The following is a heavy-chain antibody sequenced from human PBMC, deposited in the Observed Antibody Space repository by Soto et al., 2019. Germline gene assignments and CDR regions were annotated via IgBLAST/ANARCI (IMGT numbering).Heavy chain of an antibody. CDR2: IKQDGSDK. D-gene: IGHD6-6*01. V-gene: IGHV3-7*05. CDR1: GFTFSSYW. Sequence: ESGGGLVQPGGSLRLSCAASGFTFSSYWMSWVRQAPGKGLEWVANIKQDGSDKYYVDSVKGRFTISRDNAKNSLYLQMNSLTVEDTAIYYCAKVKSLAGQEWGQGTLVTVSS. J-gene: IGHJ4*02. CDR3: AKVKSLAGQE.